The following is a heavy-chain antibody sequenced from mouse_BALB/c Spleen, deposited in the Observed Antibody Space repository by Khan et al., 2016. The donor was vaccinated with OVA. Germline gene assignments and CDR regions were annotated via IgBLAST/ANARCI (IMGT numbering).Heavy chain of an antibody. V-gene: IGHV2-6-4*01. CDR2: IWGGGGT. CDR1: GFSLSRYN. CDR3: ARAYYRYDGYYAMDY. J-gene: IGHJ4*01. D-gene: IGHD2-14*01. Sequence: QVQLKQSGPGLVAPSQSLSITCTVSGFSLSRYNIHWVRQPPGKGLEWLGMIWGGGGTDYNSTLKIRLSIIKDNSKSQAFLKMNSLQTDDTAMYFCARAYYRYDGYYAMDYWGQGTSVTVSS.